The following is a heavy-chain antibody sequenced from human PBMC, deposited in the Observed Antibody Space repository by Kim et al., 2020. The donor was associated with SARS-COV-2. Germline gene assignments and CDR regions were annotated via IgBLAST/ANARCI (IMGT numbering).Heavy chain of an antibody. J-gene: IGHJ4*02. CDR2: IYPGDSNT. Sequence: GESLKISCKGSGYGFSSYWIDWVRQMPGKGLELMGNIYPGDSNTRYSPAFQGQVSISADRSINTAYLQWSSLKGSDTAIYYCARRFFGSGSYPVDYWGQGTLVTVS. CDR1: GYGFSSYW. CDR3: ARRFFGSGSYPVDY. V-gene: IGHV5-51*01. D-gene: IGHD3-10*01.